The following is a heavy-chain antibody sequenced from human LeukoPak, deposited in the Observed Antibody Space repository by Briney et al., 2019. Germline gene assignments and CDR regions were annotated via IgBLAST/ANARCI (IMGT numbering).Heavy chain of an antibody. CDR3: ARGVEMATIGAFDI. CDR2: ISGSGDNT. J-gene: IGHJ3*02. D-gene: IGHD5-24*01. Sequence: PGGSLRLSCAASGFTFSNYAMSWVRQAPGKGLEWVSGISGSGDNTYYADSVKGRFTISRDNSKNTLYLQMNSLRAEDTAVYYCARGVEMATIGAFDIWGQGTMVTVSS. V-gene: IGHV3-23*01. CDR1: GFTFSNYA.